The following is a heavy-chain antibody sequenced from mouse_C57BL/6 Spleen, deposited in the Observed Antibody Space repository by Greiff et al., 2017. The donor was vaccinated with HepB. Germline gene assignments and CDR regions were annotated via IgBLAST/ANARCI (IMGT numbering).Heavy chain of an antibody. V-gene: IGHV1-64*01. CDR2: IHPNSGST. CDR1: GYTFTSYW. D-gene: IGHD1-1*01. Sequence: QVQLQQPGAELVKPGASVKLSCKASGYTFTSYWMHWVKQRPGQGLEWIGMIHPNSGSTNYNEKFKSKATLTVDKSSSTAYMQLSSLTSEDSAVYYCAPTVVASRSYFDYWGQGTTLTVSS. J-gene: IGHJ2*01. CDR3: APTVVASRSYFDY.